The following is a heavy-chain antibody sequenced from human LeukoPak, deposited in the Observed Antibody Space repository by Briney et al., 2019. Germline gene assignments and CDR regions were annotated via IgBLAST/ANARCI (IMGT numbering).Heavy chain of an antibody. V-gene: IGHV4-38-2*02. CDR2: IYHSGST. Sequence: SETLSLTCTVSGYSISSGYYWGWIRQPPGKGLEWIGSIYHSGSTYYNPSLKSRVTISVDTSKNQFSLKLSSVTAADAAVHYCARVGEYSSNPLDYWGQGTLVTVSS. CDR3: ARVGEYSSNPLDY. J-gene: IGHJ4*02. CDR1: GYSISSGYY. D-gene: IGHD6-6*01.